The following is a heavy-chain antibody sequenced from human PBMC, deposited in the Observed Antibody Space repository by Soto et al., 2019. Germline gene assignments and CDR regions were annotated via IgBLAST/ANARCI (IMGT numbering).Heavy chain of an antibody. J-gene: IGHJ3*02. CDR1: GGSISSGGYY. Sequence: QVQLQESGPGLVKPSQTLSLTCTVSGGSISSGGYYWSWIRQHPGKGLEWIGYIYYSGSTYYNPSLKSRGTISVDTSKNQSSLKLSSVTAADTAVYYCASAEYCSGGSCYVSNAFDIWGQGTMVTVSS. CDR3: ASAEYCSGGSCYVSNAFDI. CDR2: IYYSGST. D-gene: IGHD2-15*01. V-gene: IGHV4-31*03.